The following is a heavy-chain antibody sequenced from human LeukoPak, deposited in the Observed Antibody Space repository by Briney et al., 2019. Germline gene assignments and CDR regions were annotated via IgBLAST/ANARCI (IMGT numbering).Heavy chain of an antibody. CDR2: IYPGDSDA. V-gene: IGHV5-51*01. CDR3: ARRVVNNRNWYFDL. J-gene: IGHJ2*01. D-gene: IGHD4-23*01. Sequence: GESLKISCKGSGYSFTRNWIGWVRQMPGKGLEWMAIIYPGDSDARYSPSFQGQVTISADKSINTAYLQWSSLKASDTAMYYCARRVVNNRNWYFDLWGRGTLVTVSS. CDR1: GYSFTRNW.